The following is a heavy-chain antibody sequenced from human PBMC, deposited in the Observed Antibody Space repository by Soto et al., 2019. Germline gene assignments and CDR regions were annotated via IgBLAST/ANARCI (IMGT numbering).Heavy chain of an antibody. Sequence: SETLSLTCTVSGDSVSSDNYYWTWIRQPPGKALEXIGYXXXSXSXXXNXXXXSRVTISVDTSRNQFSLKLTSVTAADTAVYYCARDTRGYSRAFDYWGQGTLVTVSS. D-gene: IGHD5-18*01. J-gene: IGHJ4*02. CDR3: ARDTRGYSRAFDY. CDR1: GDSVSSDNYY. CDR2: XXXSXSX. V-gene: IGHV4-61*01.